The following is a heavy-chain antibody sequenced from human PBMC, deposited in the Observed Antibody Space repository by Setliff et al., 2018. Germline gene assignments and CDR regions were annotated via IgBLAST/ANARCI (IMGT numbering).Heavy chain of an antibody. CDR1: GYTFTNYD. J-gene: IGHJ4*02. D-gene: IGHD3-3*01. V-gene: IGHV1-8*02. CDR3: ARGPRHNFWSGYYLVAENY. Sequence: ASVKVSCKASGYTFTNYDINWVRQATGQGLEWMGWINPNSGNTGYAQNFQGRVTMTRNTSISPAYMEPSSLRFEDTAVYYCARGPRHNFWSGYYLVAENYWGQGTLVTVSS. CDR2: INPNSGNT.